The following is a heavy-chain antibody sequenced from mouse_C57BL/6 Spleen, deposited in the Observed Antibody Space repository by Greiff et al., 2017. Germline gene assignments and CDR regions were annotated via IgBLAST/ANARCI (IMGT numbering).Heavy chain of an antibody. Sequence: EVQLQQSGPVLVKPGASVKMSCKASGYTFTDYYMNWVKQSHGKSLEWIGVINPYNGGTSYNQKFKGKATLTVDKSSSTAYMELNSLTSEDSAVYYCARGDGSSYYFDYWGQGTTLTVSS. J-gene: IGHJ2*01. CDR1: GYTFTDYY. CDR2: INPYNGGT. CDR3: ARGDGSSYYFDY. D-gene: IGHD1-1*01. V-gene: IGHV1-19*01.